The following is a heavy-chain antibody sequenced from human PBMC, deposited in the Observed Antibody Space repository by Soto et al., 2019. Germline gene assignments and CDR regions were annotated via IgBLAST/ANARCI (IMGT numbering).Heavy chain of an antibody. V-gene: IGHV3-30-3*01. CDR2: ISYDGSNK. J-gene: IGHJ4*02. CDR1: GFTFSSYA. Sequence: GGSLRLSCAASGFTFSSYAMHWVRQAPGKGLEWVAVISYDGSNKYYADSVKGRFTISRDNSKNTLYLQMNSLRAEDTAVYYCARANDYWGQGTLVTVSS. CDR3: ARANDY.